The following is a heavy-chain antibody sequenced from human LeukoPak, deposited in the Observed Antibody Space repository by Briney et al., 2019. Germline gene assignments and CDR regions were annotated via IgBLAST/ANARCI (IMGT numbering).Heavy chain of an antibody. Sequence: GGSLRLSCAASGFTFSNYAMSWVRQAPGKGLEWDSAISGSGGSTYYADSVKGRFTISRDNSKNTLYLQMNSLRAEDTAVYYCARDWIQLWLQGDAFDIWGQGTMVTVSS. D-gene: IGHD5-18*01. V-gene: IGHV3-23*01. CDR1: GFTFSNYA. CDR2: ISGSGGST. J-gene: IGHJ3*02. CDR3: ARDWIQLWLQGDAFDI.